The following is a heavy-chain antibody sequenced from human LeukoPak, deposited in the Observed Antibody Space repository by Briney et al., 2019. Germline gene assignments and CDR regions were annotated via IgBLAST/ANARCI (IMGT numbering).Heavy chain of an antibody. Sequence: GASVKVSCKASGYTFTGYYMYWVRQAPGQGLEWMGWINPNSGGTNYAQKFQGRVTMTRDTSISTAYMELSRLRSDDTAVYYCARARPAAISFYTYWGQGTLVTVSS. V-gene: IGHV1-2*02. D-gene: IGHD2-2*01. CDR2: INPNSGGT. J-gene: IGHJ4*02. CDR1: GYTFTGYY. CDR3: ARARPAAISFYTY.